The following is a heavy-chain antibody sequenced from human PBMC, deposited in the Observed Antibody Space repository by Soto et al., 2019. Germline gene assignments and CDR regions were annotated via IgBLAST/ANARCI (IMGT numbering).Heavy chain of an antibody. J-gene: IGHJ4*02. V-gene: IGHV3-23*01. D-gene: IGHD6-13*01. CDR2: ISGSGGST. CDR1: GFTFSIYA. CDR3: AKATRGGAATLIRDY. Sequence: PGGSLRLSCAAAGFTFSIYAMSWVRQAPGKGLEWVSAISGSGGSTYYADSVKGRFTISRDNSKNTLYLQMNSLRADDTALYYCAKATRGGAATLIRDYWGQGTLVTVSS.